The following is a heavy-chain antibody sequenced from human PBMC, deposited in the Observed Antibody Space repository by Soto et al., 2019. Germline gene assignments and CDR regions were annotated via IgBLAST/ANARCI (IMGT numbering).Heavy chain of an antibody. CDR3: AVGFKLDYYSLDV. D-gene: IGHD3-10*01. V-gene: IGHV1-69*13. Sequence: ASVKVSCKSSGGIFTASAISWVRQAPGQGPEWMGGVIPMFGTANYPQRFQGRVTINADESTNTAYMQLSSLRSEDTAVYFCAVGFKLDYYSLDVWGQGTTVTVSS. CDR1: GGIFTASA. J-gene: IGHJ6*02. CDR2: VIPMFGTA.